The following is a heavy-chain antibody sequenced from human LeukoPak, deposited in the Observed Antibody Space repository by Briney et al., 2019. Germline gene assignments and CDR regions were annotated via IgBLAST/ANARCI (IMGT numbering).Heavy chain of an antibody. CDR1: GGTFSSYA. D-gene: IGHD3-22*01. J-gene: IGHJ4*02. CDR3: ARSFAPYYYDSSGYYLD. V-gene: IGHV1-69*04. CDR2: IIPILGIA. Sequence: ASVKVSCKASGGTFSSYAISWVRQAPGQGLEWMGRIIPILGIANYAQKFQGRVTITADKSTSTAYMELSSLRSEDTAVYYCARSFAPYYYDSSGYYLDWGQGTLVTVSS.